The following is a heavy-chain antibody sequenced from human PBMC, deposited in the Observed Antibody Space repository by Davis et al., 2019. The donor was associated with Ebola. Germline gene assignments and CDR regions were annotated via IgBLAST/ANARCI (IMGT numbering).Heavy chain of an antibody. CDR1: GGSISSYY. CDR3: ARQEEGYSGYDYYYGMDV. J-gene: IGHJ6*02. D-gene: IGHD5-12*01. CDR2: IYYSGST. Sequence: MPSETLSLTCTVSGGSISSYYWSWIRQPPGKGLEWIGYIYYSGSTYYNPSLKSRVTISVDTSKNQFSLKLSSVTAADTAVYYCARQEEGYSGYDYYYGMDVWGQGTTVTVSS. V-gene: IGHV4-59*08.